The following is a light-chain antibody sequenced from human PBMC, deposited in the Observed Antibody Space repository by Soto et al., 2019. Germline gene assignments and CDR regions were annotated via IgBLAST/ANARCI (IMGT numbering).Light chain of an antibody. CDR3: QQYIDSPRT. CDR1: QTVNRNY. V-gene: IGKV3-20*01. CDR2: GVS. J-gene: IGKJ1*01. Sequence: EIVLTQSPGTLALSPGDGATLSCRASQTVNRNYLAWYHQRPGQPPRLLIYGVSNRASGVPDRFSGGGSGTEFTLTIVRLEPDDFGVYYCQQYIDSPRTFGQGTKVDIK.